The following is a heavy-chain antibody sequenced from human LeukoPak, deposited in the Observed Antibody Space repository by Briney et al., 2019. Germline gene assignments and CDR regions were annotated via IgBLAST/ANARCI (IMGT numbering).Heavy chain of an antibody. J-gene: IGHJ5*02. CDR3: ARGSYNGYNSENWFDP. V-gene: IGHV1-46*01. D-gene: IGHD5-24*01. Sequence: ASVKVSYKASGYTFTSYYMHWVRQAPGQGLEWMGIINPSGGSTSYAQKFQGRVTMTRDMSTSTVYMELSSLRSEDTAVYYCARGSYNGYNSENWFDPWGQGTLVTVSS. CDR2: INPSGGST. CDR1: GYTFTSYY.